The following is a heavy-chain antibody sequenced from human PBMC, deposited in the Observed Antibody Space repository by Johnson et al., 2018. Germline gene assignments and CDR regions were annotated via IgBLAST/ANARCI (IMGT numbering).Heavy chain of an antibody. J-gene: IGHJ6*03. D-gene: IGHD3-10*01. CDR3: AKDAYYYGSGSYPYMDV. CDR1: GFTFDDYA. CDR2: ISWNRGSI. V-gene: IGHV3-9*01. Sequence: VQLVQSGGGLVQHGRSLRLSCAASGFTFDDYAMHWVRQAPGKGLEWVSGISWNRGSIGYADSVKGRFTISRDNAKNSLYLQMNSLRAEDTALYYCAKDAYYYGSGSYPYMDVWGKGTTATVSS.